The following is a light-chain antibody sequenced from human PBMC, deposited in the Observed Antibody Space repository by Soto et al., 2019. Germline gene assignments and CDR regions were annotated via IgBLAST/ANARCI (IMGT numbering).Light chain of an antibody. CDR1: QSVSSSY. CDR2: GAV. Sequence: MPSLGSLSLTLEAIAPLSCRAIQSVSSSYFAWYQHQIGQAPSLLLYGAVCRANSTPDRFSGSGCWTEFILTIIRLVQPDDSVYYCQQFGSATQGTFGQGTKVDIK. V-gene: IGKV3-20*01. J-gene: IGKJ1*01. CDR3: QQFGSATQGT.